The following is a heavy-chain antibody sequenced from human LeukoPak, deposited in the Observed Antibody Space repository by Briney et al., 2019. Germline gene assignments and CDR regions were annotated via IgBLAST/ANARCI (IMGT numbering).Heavy chain of an antibody. CDR2: ISSNGVST. D-gene: IGHD1/OR15-1a*01. V-gene: IGHV3-64*01. CDR1: GFTFSSYA. J-gene: IGHJ4*02. Sequence: PGGSLRPSCAASGFTFSSYALHWVRQAPAKGLECVSAISSNGVSTYYANSVKGRFTISRDNSKNTLYLQMGSLRTEDTAVYYCVRLNSALDSWGQGTLVTVSS. CDR3: VRLNSALDS.